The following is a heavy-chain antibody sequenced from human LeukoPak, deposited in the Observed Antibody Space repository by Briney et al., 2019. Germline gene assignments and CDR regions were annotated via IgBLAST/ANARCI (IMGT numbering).Heavy chain of an antibody. V-gene: IGHV3-23*01. J-gene: IGHJ4*02. CDR1: GFTFSNYW. CDR2: ISGSGGST. D-gene: IGHD3-16*01. Sequence: GGSLRLSCAASGFTFSNYWMHWVRQAPGKGLEWVSAISGSGGSTYYADSVKGRFTISRDNSKNTLYLQMNSLRAEDTAVYYCAKDLVMITFGGPNYFDYWGQGTLVAVSS. CDR3: AKDLVMITFGGPNYFDY.